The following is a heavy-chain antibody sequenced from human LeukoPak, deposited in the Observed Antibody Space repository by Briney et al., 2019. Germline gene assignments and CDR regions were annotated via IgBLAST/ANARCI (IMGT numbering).Heavy chain of an antibody. D-gene: IGHD2-2*02. CDR1: RFTFSTYW. CDR3: ASQYCSSRTCYTDAFDI. J-gene: IGHJ3*02. CDR2: IKQDGSEK. V-gene: IGHV3-7*01. Sequence: PGGSLRLSCAASRFTFSTYWMSWVRQAPGKGREWVANIKQDGSEKYYVNSVKGRFTISRDNAKNSLYLQMNSLRAEDTAVYYCASQYCSSRTCYTDAFDIWGQGTMVTVSS.